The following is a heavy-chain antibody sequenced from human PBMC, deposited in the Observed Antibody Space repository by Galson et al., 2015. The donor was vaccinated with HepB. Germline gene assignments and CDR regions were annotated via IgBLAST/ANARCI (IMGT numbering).Heavy chain of an antibody. CDR2: IYYSGST. V-gene: IGHV4-59*01. CDR1: GGSISGYY. J-gene: IGHJ3*01. CDR3: VRTGQNHGGS. D-gene: IGHD1-14*01. Sequence: ETLSLTCTVSGGSISGYYWSWIRQPPGKGLEWIGYIYYSGSTTYSPSLKSRVSISLDTSKNQFSLQLTSVTAADTAVYYCVRTGQNHGGSWGRGTMVTVSS.